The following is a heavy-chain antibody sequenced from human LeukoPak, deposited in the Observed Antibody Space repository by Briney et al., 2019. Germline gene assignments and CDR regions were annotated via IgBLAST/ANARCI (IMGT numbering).Heavy chain of an antibody. CDR1: GFTFSIYA. CDR2: ISGSGGST. CDR3: AKSKVWGTYRYTFDS. V-gene: IGHV3-23*01. D-gene: IGHD3-16*02. Sequence: GGSLRLSCAASGFTFSIYAMTWVRQAPGKGLDWVSPISGSGGSTYYADSVKGRFTMSRDNSKNTLYLQINSLRAEDTAIYYCAKSKVWGTYRYTFDSWGQGTLVTVSA. J-gene: IGHJ4*02.